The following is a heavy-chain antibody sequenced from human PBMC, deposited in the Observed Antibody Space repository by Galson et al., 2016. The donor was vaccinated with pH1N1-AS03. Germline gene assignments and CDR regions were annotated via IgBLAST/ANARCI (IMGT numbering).Heavy chain of an antibody. CDR2: ITPVFGTT. Sequence: SVKVSCKASGGTLSNSGISWVRQAPGQGLEWMGRITPVFGTTNYAQKFQDRVSITADKSTSTAYMELSSLRFEDTAVYYCARAGTLLHYFDYWGQGTRVTVSS. V-gene: IGHV1-69*06. J-gene: IGHJ4*02. D-gene: IGHD2/OR15-2a*01. CDR3: ARAGTLLHYFDY. CDR1: GGTLSNSG.